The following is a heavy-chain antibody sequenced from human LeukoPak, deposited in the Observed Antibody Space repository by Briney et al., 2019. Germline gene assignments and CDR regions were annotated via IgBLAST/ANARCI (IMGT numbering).Heavy chain of an antibody. CDR3: AKRRVRVTFGGVIVIQDFDY. V-gene: IGHV3-30*18. Sequence: GSLRLSCAASGFTFSSYGMHWVRQAPGKGLEWVAVISYDGSNKYYADSVKGRFTISRDNSKNTLYLQMNSLRAEDTAVYYCAKRRVRVTFGGVIVIQDFDYWGQGTLVTVSS. CDR1: GFTFSSYG. D-gene: IGHD3-16*02. CDR2: ISYDGSNK. J-gene: IGHJ4*02.